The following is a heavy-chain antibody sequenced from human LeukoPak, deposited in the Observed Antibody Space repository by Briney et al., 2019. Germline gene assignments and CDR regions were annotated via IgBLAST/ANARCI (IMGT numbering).Heavy chain of an antibody. Sequence: ASVKVSCKASGYTFTSYYMHWVRQTPGQGLEWMGIINPSGGSTSYAQKFQGRVTMTRDTSTSTVYMELSSLRSEDTAVYYCAREPSYSSGYNRTGYPADYWGQGTLVTVSS. V-gene: IGHV1-46*01. CDR3: AREPSYSSGYNRTGYPADY. J-gene: IGHJ4*02. CDR2: INPSGGST. CDR1: GYTFTSYY. D-gene: IGHD3-22*01.